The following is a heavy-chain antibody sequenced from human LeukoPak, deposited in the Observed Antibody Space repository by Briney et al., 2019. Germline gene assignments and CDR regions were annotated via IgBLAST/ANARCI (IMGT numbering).Heavy chain of an antibody. CDR3: ARVVDSAIFFDP. CDR2: IYYSGST. V-gene: IGHV4-39*07. D-gene: IGHD3-3*01. Sequence: SETLFLTCTVSGGSISSSSYYWGWIRQPPGKGLEWIGSIYYSGSTYYNPSLKSRVTISVDTSKNQFSLKLSSVTAADTAVYYCARVVDSAIFFDPWGQGTLVTVSS. J-gene: IGHJ5*02. CDR1: GGSISSSSYY.